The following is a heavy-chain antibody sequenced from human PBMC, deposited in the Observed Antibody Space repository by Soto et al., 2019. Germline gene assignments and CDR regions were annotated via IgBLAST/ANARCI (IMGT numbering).Heavy chain of an antibody. CDR2: INAGNGNT. J-gene: IGHJ4*02. Sequence: ASVKVSCKASGYTFTSYAMHWVRQAPGQRLEWMGWINAGNGNTKYSQKFQGRVTITRDTSASTAYMELSSLRSEDTAVYYCARDPPTVVTTFPRWFYFDYWGQGTLVTVSS. V-gene: IGHV1-3*01. CDR1: GYTFTSYA. CDR3: ARDPPTVVTTFPRWFYFDY. D-gene: IGHD4-17*01.